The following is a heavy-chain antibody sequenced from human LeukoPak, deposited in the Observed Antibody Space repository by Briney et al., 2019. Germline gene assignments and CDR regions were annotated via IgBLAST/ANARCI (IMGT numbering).Heavy chain of an antibody. CDR3: ARDGYSSSSRSYYYYGIDV. V-gene: IGHV1-69*04. D-gene: IGHD6-6*01. Sequence: SVKVSCKASGGTFSSYAISWVRQAPGQGLEWMGRIIPILGIANYAQKFQGRVTITADKSTSTAYMELSSLRSEDTAVYYCARDGYSSSSRSYYYYGIDVWGQGTTVTVSS. J-gene: IGHJ6*02. CDR2: IIPILGIA. CDR1: GGTFSSYA.